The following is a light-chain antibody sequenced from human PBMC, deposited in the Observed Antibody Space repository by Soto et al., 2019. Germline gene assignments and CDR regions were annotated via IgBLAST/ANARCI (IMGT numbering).Light chain of an antibody. CDR2: EVT. J-gene: IGLJ1*01. V-gene: IGLV2-14*01. CDR1: SSDIGGYNY. CDR3: CSYTTTSTPFV. Sequence: SALTQPASVSGSPGQSITISCTGTSSDIGGYNYVSWYQQHPGKAPKLMISEVTNRPSGVSNRFSGSKSGNTASLTISGLQTEDEADYYCCSYTTTSTPFVFGTGTKVTVL.